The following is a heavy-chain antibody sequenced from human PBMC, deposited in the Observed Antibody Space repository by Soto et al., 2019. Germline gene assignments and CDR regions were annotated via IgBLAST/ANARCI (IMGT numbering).Heavy chain of an antibody. CDR3: ARIGWGGDS. CDR1: GGSVRTGSYH. CDR2: IPNNGSP. Sequence: SETLSLTCSVSGGSVRTGSYHWSWIRQPPGKGLEWIGFIPNNGSPDYNPSLKSRVVVSIDRSKNQFSLKVNSVTAADTAVYFCARIGWGGDSWGQGTLVT. D-gene: IGHD3-10*01. J-gene: IGHJ4*02. V-gene: IGHV4-61*01.